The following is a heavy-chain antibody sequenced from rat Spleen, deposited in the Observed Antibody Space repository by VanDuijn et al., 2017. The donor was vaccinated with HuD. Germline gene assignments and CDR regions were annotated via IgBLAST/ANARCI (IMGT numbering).Heavy chain of an antibody. CDR1: GFTFSDYD. J-gene: IGHJ2*01. CDR3: ARSVFDY. CDR2: ISPNGDIT. V-gene: IGHV5-25*01. Sequence: EVQLVESGGGLVQPGRSLTLSCAASGFTFSDYDMAWVRQAPTKGLDWVASISPNGDITYYRDSVKGRFTISRDNAKSTLYLQMDSLRSEDTATYYCARSVFDYWGQGVMVTVSS.